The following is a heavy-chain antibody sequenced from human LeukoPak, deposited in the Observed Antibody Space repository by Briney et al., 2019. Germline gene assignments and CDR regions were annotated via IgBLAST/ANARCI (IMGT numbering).Heavy chain of an antibody. CDR2: ISGSGGST. CDR1: GFTFSSYG. J-gene: IGHJ4*02. V-gene: IGHV3-23*01. D-gene: IGHD3-9*01. Sequence: PGGSLRLSCAASGFTFSSYGMHWVRQAPGKGLEWVSAISGSGGSTYYADSVKGRFTISRDNSKNTLYLQMNSLRAEDTAVYYCAKDPLFSDYDISCWGQGTLVTVSS. CDR3: AKDPLFSDYDISC.